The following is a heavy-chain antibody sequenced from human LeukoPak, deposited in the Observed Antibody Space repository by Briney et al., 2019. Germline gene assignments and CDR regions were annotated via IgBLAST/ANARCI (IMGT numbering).Heavy chain of an antibody. J-gene: IGHJ1*01. CDR1: GGSISTYH. D-gene: IGHD6-6*01. Sequence: PSETLSLTCTVSGGSISTYHWNWNRQPPGKGLEWIGYIYHSGSTNYNPSLQSRVTIPVDTSKNQFSLNLNSVTAADTAVYYCARGGAARLHFQNWGQGTLVTVSS. CDR3: ARGGAARLHFQN. V-gene: IGHV4-59*01. CDR2: IYHSGST.